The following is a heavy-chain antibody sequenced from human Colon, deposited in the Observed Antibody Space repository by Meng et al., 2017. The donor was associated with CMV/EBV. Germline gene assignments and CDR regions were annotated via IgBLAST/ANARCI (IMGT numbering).Heavy chain of an antibody. Sequence: GESLKISCEASGFSLTSYGMHWVRQAPGKGLEWVAFIHRDASGPFYADSVKGRFTISRDNSRNTLSLQMNSLTLEDTAVYYCAADFWIGAGYWGQGALVAVSS. J-gene: IGHJ4*02. CDR1: GFSLTSYG. CDR2: IHRDASGP. CDR3: AADFWIGAGY. V-gene: IGHV3-30*02. D-gene: IGHD3-3*01.